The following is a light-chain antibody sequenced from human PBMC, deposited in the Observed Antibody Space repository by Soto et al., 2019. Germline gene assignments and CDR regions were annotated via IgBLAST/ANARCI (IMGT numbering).Light chain of an antibody. CDR1: QNIRSR. V-gene: IGKV1-12*01. J-gene: IGKJ5*01. CDR3: QQTNSFPIT. CDR2: AAS. Sequence: DFQMTQSPSTLSASVGDRVTITCRASQNIRSRLAWFQQKPGKAPKLLIYAASSLQSGVPSRFSGSGSGTHFTLTISSLQPEDFATYYCQQTNSFPITFGQGTRLEIK.